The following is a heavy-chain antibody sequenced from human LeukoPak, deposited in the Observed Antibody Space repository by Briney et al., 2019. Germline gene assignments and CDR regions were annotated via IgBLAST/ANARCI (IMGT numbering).Heavy chain of an antibody. CDR1: GYTFTSYG. Sequence: ASVKVSCKASGYTFTSYGISWVRQAPGQGLEWMGWISAYNGNTNYAQKLHGRVTMTTDTSTSTAYMELRSLRSDDTAVYYCARDRDYGDYALLDYWGQGTLVTVSS. D-gene: IGHD4-17*01. V-gene: IGHV1-18*01. J-gene: IGHJ4*02. CDR3: ARDRDYGDYALLDY. CDR2: ISAYNGNT.